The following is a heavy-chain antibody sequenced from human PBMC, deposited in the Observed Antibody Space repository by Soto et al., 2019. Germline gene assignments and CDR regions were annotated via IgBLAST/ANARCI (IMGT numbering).Heavy chain of an antibody. D-gene: IGHD5-18*01. V-gene: IGHV4-39*07. CDR3: AKDSGYNYGYFRWFDP. CDR2: IYYSGST. J-gene: IGHJ5*02. Sequence: PSETLSLTCTVSGGSISSNYYYWGWIRQPPGKGLEWIGSIYYSGSTYYNPSLKSRVTISVDRSKNQFSLKLSSVTAADTAVYYCAKDSGYNYGYFRWFDPWGQGTLVTVSS. CDR1: GGSISSNYYY.